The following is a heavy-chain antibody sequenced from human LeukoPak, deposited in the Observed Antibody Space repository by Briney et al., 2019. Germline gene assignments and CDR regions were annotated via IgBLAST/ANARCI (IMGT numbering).Heavy chain of an antibody. CDR2: IYSGGST. D-gene: IGHD2-8*01. V-gene: IGHV3-53*01. J-gene: IGHJ4*02. CDR3: AKYCTKGVCYGGFDY. CDR1: GFTVSSNY. Sequence: GGSLRLSCAASGFTVSSNYMSWVRQAPGKGLEWVSVIYSGGSTYYADSVKGRFTISRDNSKNTLYLQMNSLRAEDTAVYYCAKYCTKGVCYGGFDYWGQGTLVTVSS.